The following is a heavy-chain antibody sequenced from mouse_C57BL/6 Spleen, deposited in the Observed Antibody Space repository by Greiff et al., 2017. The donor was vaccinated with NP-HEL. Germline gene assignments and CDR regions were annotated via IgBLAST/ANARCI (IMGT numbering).Heavy chain of an antibody. J-gene: IGHJ3*01. D-gene: IGHD2-1*01. Sequence: QVQLQQPGAELVKPGASVKMSCKASGYTFTSYWITWVKQRPGQGLEWIGDIYPGSGSTNYNEKFKSKATLTVDTSSSTAYMQLSSLTSEDSAVYYCARGGNYGHGFAYWGQGTLVTVSA. CDR2: IYPGSGST. CDR3: ARGGNYGHGFAY. V-gene: IGHV1-55*01. CDR1: GYTFTSYW.